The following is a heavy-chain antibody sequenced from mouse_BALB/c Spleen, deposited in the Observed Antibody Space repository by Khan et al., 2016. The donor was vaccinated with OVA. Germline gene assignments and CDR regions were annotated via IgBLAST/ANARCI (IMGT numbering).Heavy chain of an antibody. CDR1: GYSFTTYY. V-gene: IGHV1S135*01. Sequence: VQLKQSGPELMKPGASGKISCKASGYSFTTYYIHWVKQSPGKSLEWIGYIDPFSGDTTYNQKFKGMATLTVDKSSSTAYIHLSNLTSEDSAVYYCTRHGYVAWFTYWGQVTLVTVSA. CDR3: TRHGYVAWFTY. CDR2: IDPFSGDT. J-gene: IGHJ3*01. D-gene: IGHD2-2*01.